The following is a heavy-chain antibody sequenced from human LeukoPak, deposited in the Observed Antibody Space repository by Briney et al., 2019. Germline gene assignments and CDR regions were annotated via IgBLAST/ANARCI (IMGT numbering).Heavy chain of an antibody. Sequence: SETLSLTCTVSGGSITSSNYYWGWIRQPPGTGLEWIGTIYYLGSIFYNPSLNSRVTISVDTSKNQFSLRLTSVTAADTAVYYCARGRGPSGDWDYWGQGTLVTVSS. CDR3: ARGRGPSGDWDY. D-gene: IGHD7-27*01. CDR1: GGSITSSNYY. V-gene: IGHV4-39*07. J-gene: IGHJ4*02. CDR2: IYYLGSI.